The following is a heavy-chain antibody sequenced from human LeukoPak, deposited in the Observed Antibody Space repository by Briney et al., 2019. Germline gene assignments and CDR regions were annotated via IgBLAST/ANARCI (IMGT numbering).Heavy chain of an antibody. Sequence: ASVKVSCKASGYTFTGYYMHWVRQAPGQRLEWMGWINAGNGNTKYSQEFQGRVTITRDTSASTAYMELSSLRSEDMAVYYCARDYRVVITTGYYYYYMDVWGKGTTVTVSS. CDR3: ARDYRVVITTGYYYYYMDV. D-gene: IGHD3-22*01. CDR2: INAGNGNT. J-gene: IGHJ6*03. CDR1: GYTFTGYY. V-gene: IGHV1-3*03.